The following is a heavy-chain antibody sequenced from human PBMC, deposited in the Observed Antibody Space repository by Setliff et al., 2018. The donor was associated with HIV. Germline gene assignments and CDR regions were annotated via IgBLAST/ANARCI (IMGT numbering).Heavy chain of an antibody. V-gene: IGHV4-34*01. CDR1: GGSFSGYY. CDR2: INHSGST. J-gene: IGHJ6*03. Sequence: KTSETLSLTCAVYGGSFSGYYWSWIRQPPGKGLEWIGEINHSGSTNYNPSLKSRVTISIDTSRNQFSLRLNSVTAADTAVYFCARVGLAYSGDMDVWGKGTTVTVS. CDR3: ARVGLAYSGDMDV. D-gene: IGHD2-21*01.